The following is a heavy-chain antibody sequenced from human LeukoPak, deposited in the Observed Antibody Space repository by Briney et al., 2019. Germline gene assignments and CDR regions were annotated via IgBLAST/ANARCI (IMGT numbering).Heavy chain of an antibody. CDR3: ARAVVRGSTRFAFNV. CDR2: LNRNSGNT. V-gene: IGHV1-8*01. CDR1: GDTFTTYD. D-gene: IGHD3-10*01. Sequence: VASVKVSCKASGDTFTTYDINWVRQAPGQGPEWMGWLNRNSGNTGYAQKFQGRVTMTRDISISTAYMQLSSLRAEDTAVYYCARAVVRGSTRFAFNVWGQGTLVTVSS. J-gene: IGHJ3*01.